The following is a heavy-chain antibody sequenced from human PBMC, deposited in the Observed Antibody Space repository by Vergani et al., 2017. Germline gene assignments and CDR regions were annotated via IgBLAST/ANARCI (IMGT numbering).Heavy chain of an antibody. CDR1: GASIDSFY. D-gene: IGHD4-23*01. CDR3: ARDFGGEWDFDL. V-gene: IGHV4-59*01. J-gene: IGHJ2*01. CDR2: VFRNGNV. Sequence: VLLQEPGPGLVRPSETLSLKCSASGASIDSFYWSWIRQSPGKGLEWIGYVFRNGNVNYNPSFNFRVAIDTSNNELSFSVTSVTAADTAVCYCARDFGGEWDFDLWGRGATVTVSS.